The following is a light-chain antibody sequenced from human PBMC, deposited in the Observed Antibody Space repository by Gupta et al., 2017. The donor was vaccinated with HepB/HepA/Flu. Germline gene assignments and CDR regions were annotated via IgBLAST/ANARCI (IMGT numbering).Light chain of an antibody. CDR3: CSSSSSSTLYL. CDR1: SSDIGTNNY. CDR2: DDS. J-gene: IGLJ1*01. Sequence: SALPQPASVSGAPGPSITITCTGTSSDIGTNNYVSWYQQNPGKAPKLRIHDDSDRPSGVSYRFSGSKSGNTASLTITGLQAEDEADYYCCSSSSSSTLYLFGTGTKVTVL. V-gene: IGLV2-14*01.